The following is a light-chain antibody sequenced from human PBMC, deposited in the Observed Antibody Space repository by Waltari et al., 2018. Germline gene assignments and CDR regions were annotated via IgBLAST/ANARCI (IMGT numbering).Light chain of an antibody. Sequence: QSVLTQPPSASGTPGQRVTISCSGSSSNIGVNVVNWYQHFPGTAPRLLIFTNEQRPSGVPARFSGSKSGTSASLAISGLQSEDDADYYCAVWDDNLSGVVFGAGTKVAVL. CDR2: TNE. J-gene: IGLJ1*01. V-gene: IGLV1-44*01. CDR3: AVWDDNLSGVV. CDR1: SSNIGVNV.